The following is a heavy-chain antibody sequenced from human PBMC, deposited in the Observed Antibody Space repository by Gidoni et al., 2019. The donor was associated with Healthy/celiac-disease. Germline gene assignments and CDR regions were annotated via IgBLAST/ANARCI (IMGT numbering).Heavy chain of an antibody. J-gene: IGHJ4*02. CDR2: ISGSGGST. CDR3: AKDFSGWYYFDY. D-gene: IGHD6-19*01. Sequence: EVQLLESGGGLVQPGGSLRLSCAASAFTFSSYAMSSVRQAPGKGLEWVSAISGSGGSTYYADSVKGRFTISRDNSKNTLYLQMNSLRAEDTAVYYCAKDFSGWYYFDYWGQGTLVTVSS. CDR1: AFTFSSYA. V-gene: IGHV3-23*01.